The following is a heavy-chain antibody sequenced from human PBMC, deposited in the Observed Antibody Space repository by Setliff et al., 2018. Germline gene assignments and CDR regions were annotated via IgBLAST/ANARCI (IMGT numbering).Heavy chain of an antibody. CDR1: GGSLRGNAIF. Sequence: SETLSLTCTVSGGSLRGNAIFWGWIRQPPGKGLEWTGSIYYTGSTYYNPSLKSRVTISVDTSKNQFSLRLTSVTAADTAIYYCASRTTGPGGWFDYWGQGALVTVSS. V-gene: IGHV4-39*01. D-gene: IGHD1-1*01. CDR2: IYYTGST. J-gene: IGHJ5*01. CDR3: ASRTTGPGGWFDY.